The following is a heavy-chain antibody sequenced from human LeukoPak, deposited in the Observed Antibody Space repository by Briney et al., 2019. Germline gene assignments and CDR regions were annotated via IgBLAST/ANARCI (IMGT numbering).Heavy chain of an antibody. V-gene: IGHV1-69*04. CDR3: ARDYGDHFDY. D-gene: IGHD4-17*01. Sequence: ASVKVSRKASGGTFSSYAISWVRQAPGQGLEWMGRIIPILGIANYAQKFQGRVTITADKSTSTAYMELSSLRSEDTAVYYCARDYGDHFDYWGQGTLVTVSS. J-gene: IGHJ4*02. CDR2: IIPILGIA. CDR1: GGTFSSYA.